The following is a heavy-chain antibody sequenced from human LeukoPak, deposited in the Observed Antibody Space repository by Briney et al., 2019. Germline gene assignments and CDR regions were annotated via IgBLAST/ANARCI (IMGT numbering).Heavy chain of an antibody. V-gene: IGHV3-74*01. CDR2: IKTEGSSP. CDR3: ARGLVPGFLDY. J-gene: IGHJ4*02. D-gene: IGHD4-11*01. Sequence: GGSLRLSCAASGFTFSNSWMHWVRQPPGKGLVWVSRIKTEGSSPDYADSVRGRFTISRDNAKNTLYLQMNSLRAEDTAVYYCARGLVPGFLDYWGQGTPVTVSS. CDR1: GFTFSNSW.